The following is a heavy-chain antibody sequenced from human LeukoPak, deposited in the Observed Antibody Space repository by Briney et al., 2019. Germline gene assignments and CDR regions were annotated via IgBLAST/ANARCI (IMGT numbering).Heavy chain of an antibody. Sequence: APVKVSCKASGYTFTSYAMNWVRQAPGQGLEWMGWINTDTGNPTYAQGFTGRFVFSLDTSVSTAYLQISSLKADDTAVYYCARGDYYGSGTGRYFDYWGQGTLVTVSS. CDR3: ARGDYYGSGTGRYFDY. CDR2: INTDTGNP. J-gene: IGHJ4*02. V-gene: IGHV7-4-1*02. CDR1: GYTFTSYA. D-gene: IGHD3-10*01.